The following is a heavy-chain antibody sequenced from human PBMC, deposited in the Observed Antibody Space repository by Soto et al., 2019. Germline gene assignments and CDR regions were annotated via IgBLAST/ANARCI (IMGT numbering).Heavy chain of an antibody. Sequence: GGSLRLSCAASGFTFSSYAMSWVRQAPGKGLEWVSAISGSGGSTYYADSVKGRFTISRDNSKNTLYLQMNSLRAEDTAVYYCAKDYMITFGGVIVYYFDYWAQGTLVPVSS. CDR3: AKDYMITFGGVIVYYFDY. CDR1: GFTFSSYA. CDR2: ISGSGGST. V-gene: IGHV3-23*01. D-gene: IGHD3-16*02. J-gene: IGHJ4*02.